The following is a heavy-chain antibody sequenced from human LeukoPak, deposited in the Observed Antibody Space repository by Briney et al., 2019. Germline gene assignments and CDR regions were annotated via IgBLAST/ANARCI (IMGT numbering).Heavy chain of an antibody. V-gene: IGHV3-9*03. D-gene: IGHD6-19*01. Sequence: GGSLRLSRAASGFTFDDYAMHWVRQAPGKGLEWVSGISWNSGSIGYADSVKGRFTISRDNAKNSLYLQMNSLRAEDMALYYCAKAHLSSGWYGYFDYWGQGTLVTVSS. CDR2: ISWNSGSI. J-gene: IGHJ4*02. CDR1: GFTFDDYA. CDR3: AKAHLSSGWYGYFDY.